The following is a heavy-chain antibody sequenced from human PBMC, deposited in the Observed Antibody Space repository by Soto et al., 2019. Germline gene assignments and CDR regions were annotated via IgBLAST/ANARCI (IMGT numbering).Heavy chain of an antibody. D-gene: IGHD1-1*01. Sequence: ESGGGVVQPGRSLRLSCAASGFTFSSYGMHWVRQAPGKGLEWVAVISYDGSNKYYADSVKGRFTISRDNSKNTLYLQMNSLRAEDTAVYYCAKGGRYNWNRGWFDPWGQGTLVTVSS. CDR3: AKGGRYNWNRGWFDP. V-gene: IGHV3-30*18. CDR1: GFTFSSYG. J-gene: IGHJ5*02. CDR2: ISYDGSNK.